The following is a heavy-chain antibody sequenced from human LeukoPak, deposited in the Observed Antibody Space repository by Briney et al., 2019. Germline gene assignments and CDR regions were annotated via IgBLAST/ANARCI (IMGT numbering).Heavy chain of an antibody. J-gene: IGHJ6*02. V-gene: IGHV1-18*01. D-gene: IGHD3-3*01. Sequence: GASVKVSRKASGYTFTSYGISWVRQAPGQGLEWMGWISAYIGNTNYAQKLQGRVTMTTDTSTSTAYMELRSLRSDDTAVYYCARGRYYDFWSGYSGLYYYYGMDAWGQGTTVTVSS. CDR3: ARGRYYDFWSGYSGLYYYYGMDA. CDR2: ISAYIGNT. CDR1: GYTFTSYG.